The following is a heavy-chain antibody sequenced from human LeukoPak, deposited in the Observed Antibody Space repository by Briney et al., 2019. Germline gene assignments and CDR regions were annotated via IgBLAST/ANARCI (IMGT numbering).Heavy chain of an antibody. D-gene: IGHD2-8*01. Sequence: PGGSLRLSCAASGFTFSSYAMSWVRQAPGKGLEWVSSISGSGGSTYYADSVKGRFTISRDNSKNTLYLQMNSLRAEDTAVYYCAKDTVVFDVLMVYAMNEPYDAFDIWGQGTMVTVSS. CDR2: ISGSGGST. CDR3: AKDTVVFDVLMVYAMNEPYDAFDI. CDR1: GFTFSSYA. V-gene: IGHV3-23*01. J-gene: IGHJ3*02.